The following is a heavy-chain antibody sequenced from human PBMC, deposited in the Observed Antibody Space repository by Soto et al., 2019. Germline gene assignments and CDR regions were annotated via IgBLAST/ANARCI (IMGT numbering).Heavy chain of an antibody. D-gene: IGHD2-2*01. Sequence: SETLSLTCTVSGGSISSYYWSWIRQPPGKGLEWIGYIYYSGSTNYNPSLKSRVTISVDTSKNQFSLKLSSVTAADTAVYYCARVQYQLLLGVFDPWGQGTLVTVSS. CDR3: ARVQYQLLLGVFDP. CDR1: GGSISSYY. V-gene: IGHV4-59*08. J-gene: IGHJ5*02. CDR2: IYYSGST.